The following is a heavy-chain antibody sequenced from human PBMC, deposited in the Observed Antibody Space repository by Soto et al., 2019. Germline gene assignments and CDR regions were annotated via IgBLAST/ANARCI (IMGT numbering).Heavy chain of an antibody. CDR1: GFTFSGSA. CDR2: IRSKANSYAT. CDR3: TSPIYDFWSGYPLYYGMDV. D-gene: IGHD3-3*01. Sequence: GGSLRLSCAASGFTFSGSAMHWVRQASGKGLEWVGRIRSKANSYATAYAASVKGRFTISRDDSKNTAYLQMNSLKTEDTAVYYCTSPIYDFWSGYPLYYGMDVWGQGTTVTVSS. J-gene: IGHJ6*02. V-gene: IGHV3-73*01.